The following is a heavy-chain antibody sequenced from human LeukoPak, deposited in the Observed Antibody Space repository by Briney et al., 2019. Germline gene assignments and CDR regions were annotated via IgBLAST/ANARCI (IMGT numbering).Heavy chain of an antibody. D-gene: IGHD6-19*01. CDR1: GYTFTNHY. V-gene: IGHV1-46*01. Sequence: ASVKVSCKASGYTFTNHYMHWVRQAPGQGLEWMGIINPGGGSTSYPQKFQGRVTMTRDTSTSTVYMELSSLRSEDTAFYFCARDEVAGTYYFDNWGQGTLATVSS. J-gene: IGHJ4*02. CDR2: INPGGGST. CDR3: ARDEVAGTYYFDN.